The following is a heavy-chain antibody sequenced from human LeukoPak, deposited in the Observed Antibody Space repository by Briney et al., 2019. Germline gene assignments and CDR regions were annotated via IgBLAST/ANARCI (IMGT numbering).Heavy chain of an antibody. CDR2: IYTSGST. V-gene: IGHV4-4*07. CDR1: GGSISSYY. D-gene: IGHD6-6*01. Sequence: PSETLSLTCTVSGGSISSYYWSWIRQPAGKGLEWIGRIYTSGSTNYNPSLKSRVTMSVDTSKNQFSLKLSSVTAADTAVYYCATYSSSSVYYYYYMDVWGKGTTVTVSS. J-gene: IGHJ6*03. CDR3: ATYSSSSVYYYYYMDV.